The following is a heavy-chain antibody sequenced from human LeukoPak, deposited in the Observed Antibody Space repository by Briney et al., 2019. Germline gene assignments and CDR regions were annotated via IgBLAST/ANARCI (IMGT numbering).Heavy chain of an antibody. D-gene: IGHD3-10*01. Sequence: GESLKISCKGSGYSFTSYWIGWVRQMPGKGLEWMGIIYPGDSDTRYSPSFQGQVTISADKSIGTAYLQWSSLKASDTAMYYCARAYYYYGSGSYHRAFDIWGQGTMVTVSS. CDR3: ARAYYYYGSGSYHRAFDI. CDR2: IYPGDSDT. CDR1: GYSFTSYW. V-gene: IGHV5-51*01. J-gene: IGHJ3*02.